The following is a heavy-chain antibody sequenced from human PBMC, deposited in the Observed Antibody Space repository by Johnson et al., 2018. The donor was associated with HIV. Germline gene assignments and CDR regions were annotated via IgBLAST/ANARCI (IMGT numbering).Heavy chain of an antibody. D-gene: IGHD5-12*01. Sequence: VQLVESGGGVVRPGRSLRLSCAASGFTFDDYAMHWVRQAPGKGLEWGSGIRWNSGSIGYAASGKGGFTISSDNPKNTLYLQMYSLRIEDTAVYYCARSCVNIVATILFDIWGQGTMVTVSS. V-gene: IGHV3-9*01. CDR2: IRWNSGSI. CDR3: ARSCVNIVATILFDI. J-gene: IGHJ3*02. CDR1: GFTFDDYA.